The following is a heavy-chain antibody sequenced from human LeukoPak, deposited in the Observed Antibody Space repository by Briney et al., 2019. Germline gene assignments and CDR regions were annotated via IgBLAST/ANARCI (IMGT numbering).Heavy chain of an antibody. J-gene: IGHJ3*02. D-gene: IGHD3-22*01. CDR1: GFTFSSYA. CDR2: ISGGGGST. V-gene: IGHV3-23*01. Sequence: PGGSLRLSCAASGFTFSSYAMSWVRQAPGKGLEWVSSISGGGGSTYCADSVKGRFTISRDNSKSTLYLQMNSLRAEDTAVYYCATNGGSYYDSSGYYHAFDIWGQGTMVTVSS. CDR3: ATNGGSYYDSSGYYHAFDI.